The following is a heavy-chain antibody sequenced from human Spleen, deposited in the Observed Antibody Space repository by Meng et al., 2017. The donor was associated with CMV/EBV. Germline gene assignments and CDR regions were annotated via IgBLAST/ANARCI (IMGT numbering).Heavy chain of an antibody. CDR3: GRDQGRQLINH. D-gene: IGHD1-1*01. Sequence: VLLQGSVPGWVRLSGPPSPTCTVSVDSTSVVIWWSWARQPPGKGLEWIGEVYHRGDTNYNPFLKGRVVISVDRSKNQFSLNLSSVTAADTAVYYCGRDQGRQLINHWGQGTLVTVSS. CDR2: VYHRGDT. V-gene: IGHV4-4*02. CDR1: VDSTSVVIW. J-gene: IGHJ4*02.